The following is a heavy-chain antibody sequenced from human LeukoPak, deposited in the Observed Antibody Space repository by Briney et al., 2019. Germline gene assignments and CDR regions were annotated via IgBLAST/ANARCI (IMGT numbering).Heavy chain of an antibody. Sequence: PGGSLRLSCAASGFTFSSYVMHWVRQAPGKGLEWVAVISYDGSNKYYADSVKGRFTISRDNSKNTLYLQMNSLRAEDTAVYYCARDGVIFGVVIIYYYYYMDVWGKGTTVTVSS. V-gene: IGHV3-30*04. CDR1: GFTFSSYV. D-gene: IGHD3-3*02. CDR2: ISYDGSNK. CDR3: ARDGVIFGVVIIYYYYYMDV. J-gene: IGHJ6*03.